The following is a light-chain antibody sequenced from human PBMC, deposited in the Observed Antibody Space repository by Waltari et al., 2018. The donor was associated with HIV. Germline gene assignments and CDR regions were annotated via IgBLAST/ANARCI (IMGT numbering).Light chain of an antibody. J-gene: IGKJ5*01. CDR2: AAS. Sequence: EIVMTQSPATLSVSPGQRATLSCRASPSVSSNLAWYQQKPGQAPRLLIYAASTRATGIPARFSGSGSGTEFTLTISSLQSEDFAVYYCQQYNNWPPITFGQGTRLEIK. V-gene: IGKV3-15*01. CDR1: PSVSSN. CDR3: QQYNNWPPIT.